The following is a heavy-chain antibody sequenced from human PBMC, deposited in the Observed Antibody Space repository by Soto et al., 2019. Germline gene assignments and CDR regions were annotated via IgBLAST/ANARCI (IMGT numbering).Heavy chain of an antibody. CDR3: AKEGACGDYARENCFDS. Sequence: EVQLVESGGGLVQPGGSLRLSCAASGFTFFAYWIHWVRQVPGKGLVWVSRINSDGSHTSYADSVRGRFTISRDNSKNTVYLQMNSLTAADTAVYYCAKEGACGDYARENCFDSWGQGSLVTVSS. CDR2: INSDGSHT. J-gene: IGHJ5*01. D-gene: IGHD4-17*01. CDR1: GFTFFAYW. V-gene: IGHV3-74*01.